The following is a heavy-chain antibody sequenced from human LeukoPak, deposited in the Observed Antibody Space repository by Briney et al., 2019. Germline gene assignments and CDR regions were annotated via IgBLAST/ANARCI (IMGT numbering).Heavy chain of an antibody. Sequence: GGSLRLSCVVSAFTFTGSWTKWVRHAPRKGREWVANINEDGSKRCYVDSVKGRFTISRDNDKNSLYLQMNSLRAEDTAVYYCARRYDYGDYWGQGTLVTVSS. V-gene: IGHV3-7*05. D-gene: IGHD1-14*01. CDR1: AFTFTGSW. CDR2: INEDGSKR. J-gene: IGHJ4*02. CDR3: ARRYDYGDY.